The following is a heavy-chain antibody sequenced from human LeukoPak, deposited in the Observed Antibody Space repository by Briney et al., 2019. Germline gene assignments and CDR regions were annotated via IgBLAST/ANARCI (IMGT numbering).Heavy chain of an antibody. D-gene: IGHD3-3*01. CDR3: ARTIFGVVTKN. J-gene: IGHJ4*02. CDR2: IYHSGHT. Sequence: SETLSLTCTVSGASVSSDYWSWIRQSPGKGLEWIGYIYHSGHTMSNPSLKSRVSLSLDTSNNQFSLKLSSVTAADTAVYYCARTIFGVVTKNWGQGTLVTVSS. V-gene: IGHV4-59*08. CDR1: GASVSSDY.